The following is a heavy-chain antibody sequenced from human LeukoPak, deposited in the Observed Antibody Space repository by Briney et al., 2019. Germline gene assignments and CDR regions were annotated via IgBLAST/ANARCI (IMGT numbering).Heavy chain of an antibody. V-gene: IGHV3-7*03. J-gene: IGHJ5*02. CDR3: AKDSRGNWFDP. CDR1: GFTFSSYW. CDR2: IKQDGVEK. D-gene: IGHD3-16*01. Sequence: GGSLRLSCAASGFTFSSYWMSWVRQAPGKGLEWVANIKQDGVEKYHVDSVKGRFTISRDNAKNSLYLQMNSLRAEDTAVYYCAKDSRGNWFDPWGQGTLVTVSS.